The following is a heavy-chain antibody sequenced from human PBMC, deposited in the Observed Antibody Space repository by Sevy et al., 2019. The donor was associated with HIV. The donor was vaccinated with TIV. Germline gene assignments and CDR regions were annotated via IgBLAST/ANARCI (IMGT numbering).Heavy chain of an antibody. Sequence: GGSLRLSCAASGFTFSSYGMHWVRQAPGKGLEWVAVISYDGSNKYYADSVKGRFTISRDNSKNTLYLQMNSLRAEDTAVYYCAKPRSYYGGNSESGVVDYFDYWGQGTLVTVSS. CDR3: AKPRSYYGGNSESGVVDYFDY. J-gene: IGHJ4*02. D-gene: IGHD4-17*01. CDR2: ISYDGSNK. V-gene: IGHV3-30*18. CDR1: GFTFSSYG.